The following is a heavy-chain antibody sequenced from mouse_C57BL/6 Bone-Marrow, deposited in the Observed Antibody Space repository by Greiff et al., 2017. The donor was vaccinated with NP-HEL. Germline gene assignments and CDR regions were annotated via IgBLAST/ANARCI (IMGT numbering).Heavy chain of an antibody. V-gene: IGHV1-64*01. J-gene: IGHJ1*03. Sequence: VRLQQPGAELVKPGASVKLSCKASGYTFTSYWMHWVKQRPGQGLEWIGMIHPNSGSTNYNEKFKSKATLTVDKSSSTAYMQLSSLTSEDSAVYYCARDSNYYGSSYWYFDVWGTGTTVTVSS. D-gene: IGHD1-1*01. CDR3: ARDSNYYGSSYWYFDV. CDR1: GYTFTSYW. CDR2: IHPNSGST.